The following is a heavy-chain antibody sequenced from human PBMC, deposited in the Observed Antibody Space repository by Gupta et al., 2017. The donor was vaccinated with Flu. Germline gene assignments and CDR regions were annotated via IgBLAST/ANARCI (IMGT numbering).Heavy chain of an antibody. V-gene: IGHV3-48*02. CDR2: INGDSVSK. CDR1: GFTFSSYS. CDR3: ARGLFVQLWSNFDY. D-gene: IGHD5-24*01. Sequence: EVQLVVSGGGLVQPGGSLRLSCAASGFTFSSYSMNWVRQAPGKGLEWISYINGDSVSKYYADSVKGRFTISRDNVENLLYLQMNSLRDEDTAVYYCARGLFVQLWSNFDYWGQGILVTVSS. J-gene: IGHJ4*02.